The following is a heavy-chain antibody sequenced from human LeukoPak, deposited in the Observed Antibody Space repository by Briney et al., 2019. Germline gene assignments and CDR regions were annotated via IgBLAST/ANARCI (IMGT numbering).Heavy chain of an antibody. D-gene: IGHD6-13*01. J-gene: IGHJ4*02. CDR1: GYTLTELS. CDR3: ATRVHIAAAGIGLYLDY. Sequence: ASVKVSCKVSGYTLTELSMHWVRQAPGKGLEWMGGFDPENGETIYAQKFQGRVTMTEDTSTDTAYMELSSLRSEDTAVYYCATRVHIAAAGIGLYLDYWGQGTLVTVSS. CDR2: FDPENGET. V-gene: IGHV1-24*01.